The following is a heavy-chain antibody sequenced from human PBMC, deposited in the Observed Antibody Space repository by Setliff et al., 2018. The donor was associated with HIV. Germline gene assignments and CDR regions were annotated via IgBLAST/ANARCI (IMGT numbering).Heavy chain of an antibody. CDR2: IYRDSAT. J-gene: IGHJ4*02. CDR1: GSTVSSTY. V-gene: IGHV3-66*04. Sequence: PGGSLRLSCVVSGSTVSSTYMSWFRQAQGKGLEWLSVIYRDSATYYNDSVKGRFTISRDKSKNVLYLQMNSLGAEDTAVYYCARRTYCSSTTCFDYWGQGTLVTVSS. D-gene: IGHD2-2*01. CDR3: ARRTYCSSTTCFDY.